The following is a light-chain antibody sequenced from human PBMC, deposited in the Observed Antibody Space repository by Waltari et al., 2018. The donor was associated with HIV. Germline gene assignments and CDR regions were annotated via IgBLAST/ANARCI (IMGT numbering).Light chain of an antibody. CDR2: AAS. CDR1: QSVGYF. CDR3: QQRINWPLT. V-gene: IGKV3-11*01. Sequence: EIVLTQSPVPLSLSPGETAALSCTASQSVGYFLAWYQQKPGQAPRLLIYAASKRASGTPDRFSGSGSRTNFTLTISALEPEDCVVYYCQQRINWPLTFGGGTRVEIK. J-gene: IGKJ4*01.